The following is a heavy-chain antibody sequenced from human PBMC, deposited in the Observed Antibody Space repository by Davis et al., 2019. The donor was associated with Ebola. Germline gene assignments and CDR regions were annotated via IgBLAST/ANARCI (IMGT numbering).Heavy chain of an antibody. V-gene: IGHV4-39*07. CDR1: GGSISSGTYY. CDR2: IYNNGRP. CDR3: ARLSGLFSSSSGALYFDL. Sequence: SETLSLTCSVSGGSISSGTYYWGWVRQPPGKGLGWIGSIYNNGRPYYSPSLEGRVTISLDTSKNQFSLKLRSVTAATTAVYFCARLSGLFSSSSGALYFDLWGRGTLVTVSS. D-gene: IGHD6-6*01. J-gene: IGHJ2*01.